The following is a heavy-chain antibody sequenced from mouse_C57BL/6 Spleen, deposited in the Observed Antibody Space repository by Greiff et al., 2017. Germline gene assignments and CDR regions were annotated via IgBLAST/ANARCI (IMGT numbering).Heavy chain of an antibody. Sequence: VQLKESGPGLVQPSQSLSITCTVSGFSLTSYGVHWVRQSPGKGLEWLGVIWRGGSTDYNAAFMSRLSITKDNSKSQVFFKMNSLQADDTAIYYCAKNNYGSSYAMDYWGQGTSVTVSS. CDR2: IWRGGST. CDR1: GFSLTSYG. CDR3: AKNNYGSSYAMDY. V-gene: IGHV2-5*01. J-gene: IGHJ4*01. D-gene: IGHD1-1*01.